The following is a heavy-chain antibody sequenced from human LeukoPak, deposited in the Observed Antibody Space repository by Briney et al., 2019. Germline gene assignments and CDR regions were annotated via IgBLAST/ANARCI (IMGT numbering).Heavy chain of an antibody. J-gene: IGHJ4*02. V-gene: IGHV3-23*01. CDR3: ARGRVWFGESPLYY. Sequence: PGGSLRLSCAASGFTFSSYAMSWVRQAPGKGLEWVSAISGSGGSTYYADSVKGRFTISRDNSKNTLYLQMNSLRAEDTAVYYCARGRVWFGESPLYYWGQGTLVTVSS. D-gene: IGHD3-10*01. CDR2: ISGSGGST. CDR1: GFTFSSYA.